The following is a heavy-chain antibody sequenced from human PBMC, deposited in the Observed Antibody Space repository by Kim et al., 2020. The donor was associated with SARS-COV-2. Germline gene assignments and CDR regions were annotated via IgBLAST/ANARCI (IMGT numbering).Heavy chain of an antibody. Sequence: VKVSCRASGATFNSYAFSWVRQAPGQGLEWMGGVIPFSGTTNYAQKFQGRVSIAAGESSSTVYMELSSLRSEDTALYFCAYGSGSFFDLYWGQGTLVTVSS. CDR3: AYGSGSFFDLY. CDR1: GATFNSYA. D-gene: IGHD3-10*01. J-gene: IGHJ4*02. CDR2: VIPFSGTT. V-gene: IGHV1-69*01.